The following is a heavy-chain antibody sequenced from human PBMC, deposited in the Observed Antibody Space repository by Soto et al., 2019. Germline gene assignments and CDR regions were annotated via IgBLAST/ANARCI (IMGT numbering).Heavy chain of an antibody. J-gene: IGHJ4*02. Sequence: GGSLRLSCAASGFPFSSYWMSWVRQAPGKGLEWVANIKQDGGEKYYVDSVKGRFTISRDNAENSVYLEMDSLRAEDTALYYCARDVDADFRTDFDYWGRGTLVTVSS. D-gene: IGHD4-17*01. CDR2: IKQDGGEK. CDR1: GFPFSSYW. V-gene: IGHV3-7*03. CDR3: ARDVDADFRTDFDY.